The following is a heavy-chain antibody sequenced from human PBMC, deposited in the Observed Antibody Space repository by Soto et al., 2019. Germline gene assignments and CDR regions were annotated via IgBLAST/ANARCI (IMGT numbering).Heavy chain of an antibody. D-gene: IGHD6-13*01. CDR2: TYYRSKWYN. V-gene: IGHV6-1*01. CDR1: GDSVSSNSAA. CDR3: ARGGHSSSWYWDRDGMGV. Sequence: SQTLSLTCAISGDSVSSNSAAWNWIRQSPSRGLEWLGRTYYRSKWYNDYAVSVKSRITINPDTSKNQFSLQLNSVTPEDTAVYYCARGGHSSSWYWDRDGMGVWGQGTTVTVYS. J-gene: IGHJ6*02.